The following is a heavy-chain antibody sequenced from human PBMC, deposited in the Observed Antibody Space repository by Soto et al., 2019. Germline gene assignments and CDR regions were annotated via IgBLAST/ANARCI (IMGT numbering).Heavy chain of an antibody. J-gene: IGHJ4*02. CDR2: INTNTGNP. Sequence: ASVKVSCKASGYTFTSYAMNWVRQAPGQGLEWMGWINTNTGNPTYAQGFTGRFVFSLDTSVSTAYLQICSLKAEDTAVYYCARDVLFSDGDYHFDYWGQGTLVTVSS. CDR3: ARDVLFSDGDYHFDY. CDR1: GYTFTSYA. D-gene: IGHD4-17*01. V-gene: IGHV7-4-1*01.